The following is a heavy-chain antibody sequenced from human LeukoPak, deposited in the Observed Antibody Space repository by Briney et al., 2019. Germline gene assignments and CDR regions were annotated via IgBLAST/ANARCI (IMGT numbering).Heavy chain of an antibody. J-gene: IGHJ6*02. Sequence: GGSLRLSCAASGFTFSTYSMNWVRQAPGKGLEWVSSISSGSSYIYYADSVKGRCTISRDNAKNSLYPQMNSLRAEDTAVYYCAREALTVDHGMDVWGQGTTVTVSS. CDR3: AREALTVDHGMDV. CDR2: ISSGSSYI. CDR1: GFTFSTYS. D-gene: IGHD4-23*01. V-gene: IGHV3-21*01.